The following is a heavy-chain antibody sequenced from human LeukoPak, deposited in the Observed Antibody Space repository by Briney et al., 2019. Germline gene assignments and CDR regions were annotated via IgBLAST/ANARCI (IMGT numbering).Heavy chain of an antibody. J-gene: IGHJ5*02. CDR3: ARRGDYFPYWFDP. D-gene: IGHD4-17*01. CDR1: GYTFSSYG. CDR2: ISVYNVNT. V-gene: IGHV1-18*01. Sequence: WASVKVSCKASGYTFSSYGISWVRQAPGQGLEWMGWISVYNVNTNYAQKLQGRVTMTTDTSTSTAYMELSSLRSEDTAVYYCARRGDYFPYWFDPWGQGTLVTVSS.